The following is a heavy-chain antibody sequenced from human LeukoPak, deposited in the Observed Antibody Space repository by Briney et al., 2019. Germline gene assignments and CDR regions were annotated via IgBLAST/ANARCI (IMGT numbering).Heavy chain of an antibody. D-gene: IGHD3-10*01. CDR1: GYTFTSYA. V-gene: IGHV7-4-1*02. CDR3: ARVYYYGSGSYENWFDP. Sequence: GASVKVSCKASGYTFTSYAMNWVRQGPGQGLEWMGWINTNTGNPTYAQGFTGRFVFSLDTSVSTAYLQISSLKAEDTAVYYCARVYYYGSGSYENWFDPWGQGTLVTVSS. J-gene: IGHJ5*02. CDR2: INTNTGNP.